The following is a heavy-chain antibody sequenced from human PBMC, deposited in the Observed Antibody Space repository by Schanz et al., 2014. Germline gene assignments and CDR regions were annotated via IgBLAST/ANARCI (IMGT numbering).Heavy chain of an antibody. Sequence: SYGITWVRQAPGQGLEWMGWMNPNSGNTGYAQKFQGRVTITADTSTNTAYMELSSLRSEDTAVYFCAKAINAVAPHIDA. V-gene: IGHV1-8*03. J-gene: IGHJ3*01. CDR2: MNPNSGNT. CDR3: AKAINAVAPHIDA. CDR1: SYG. D-gene: IGHD6-19*01.